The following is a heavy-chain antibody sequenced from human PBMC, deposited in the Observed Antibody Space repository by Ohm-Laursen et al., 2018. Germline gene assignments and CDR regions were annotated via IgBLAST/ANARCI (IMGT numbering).Heavy chain of an antibody. V-gene: IGHV4-59*01. Sequence: SETLSLTCTVSGGSITSYYWSWIRQPPGKRLEWIGYFSYSVNSNYNPSLQSRVSISADTTKNQISLKLTSVTAADTAVYYCAKVMRDLGVGATTRALDYWGQGSLVTVSS. D-gene: IGHD1-26*01. CDR1: GGSITSYY. CDR3: AKVMRDLGVGATTRALDY. CDR2: FSYSVNS. J-gene: IGHJ4*02.